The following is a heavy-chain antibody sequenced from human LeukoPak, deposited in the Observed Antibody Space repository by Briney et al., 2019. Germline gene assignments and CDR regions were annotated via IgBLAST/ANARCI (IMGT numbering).Heavy chain of an antibody. Sequence: SETLSLTCTVSGGSISSGGYYWSWIRQHPGKGLEWIGYIYYSGSTYYNPSLKSRVTISVDTSKNQFSLKLSSVTAADTAVYYYARVPANDGGWFDPWGQGTLVTVSS. J-gene: IGHJ5*02. D-gene: IGHD4-23*01. V-gene: IGHV4-31*03. CDR1: GGSISSGGYY. CDR2: IYYSGST. CDR3: ARVPANDGGWFDP.